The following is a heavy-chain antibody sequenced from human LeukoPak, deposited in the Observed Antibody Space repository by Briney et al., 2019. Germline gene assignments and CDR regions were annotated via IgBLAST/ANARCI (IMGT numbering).Heavy chain of an antibody. CDR2: INHSGST. Sequence: SETLSLTCAVYGGSFSGYYWSWIRQPPGKGLEWIGEINHSGSTNYNPSFKSRVPISVDTSKNQFSLKLSSVTTTDTAVYCCSRGGSSRITGTYYYYYYYMDVWGKGTTVTVSS. D-gene: IGHD1-20*01. V-gene: IGHV4-34*01. CDR1: GGSFSGYY. CDR3: SRGGSSRITGTYYYYYYYMDV. J-gene: IGHJ6*03.